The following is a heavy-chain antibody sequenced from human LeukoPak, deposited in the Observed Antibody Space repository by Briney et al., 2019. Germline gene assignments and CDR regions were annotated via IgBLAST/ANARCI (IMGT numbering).Heavy chain of an antibody. D-gene: IGHD3-10*01. CDR1: GYTLTSYG. CDR2: ISAYIVNT. V-gene: IGHV1-18*01. CDR3: ARGFGTAPNVYYMDV. J-gene: IGHJ6*03. Sequence: ASVNVSCKPSGYTLTSYGNSWVRLGPGQGLEWMGWISAYIVNTNYAQKPEGKVTMTTDTFTSTAYMELRSLRSDDTAVYYCARGFGTAPNVYYMDVWGKGTTVTVSS.